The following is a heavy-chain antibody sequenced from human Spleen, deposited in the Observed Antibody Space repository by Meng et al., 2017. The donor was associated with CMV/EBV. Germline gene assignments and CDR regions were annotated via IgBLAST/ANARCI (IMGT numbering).Heavy chain of an antibody. D-gene: IGHD6-13*01. J-gene: IGHJ4*02. CDR1: GFTFSSYE. V-gene: IGHV3-48*03. CDR2: IGGSGGSI. CDR3: ARVGSSSWYWGDY. Sequence: GGSLRLSCAASGFTFSSYEMNWVRQAPGKGPEWVSYIGGSGGSIYYADSVRGRFTISRDNAKNSLYLQMNSLRAEDTAVYYCARVGSSSWYWGDYWGQGTLVTVSS.